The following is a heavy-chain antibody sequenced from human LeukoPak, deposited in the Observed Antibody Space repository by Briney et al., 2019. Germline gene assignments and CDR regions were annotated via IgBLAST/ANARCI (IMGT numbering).Heavy chain of an antibody. V-gene: IGHV4-38-2*02. CDR2: IYHSGST. CDR3: ARDFLAAGR. D-gene: IGHD6-13*01. J-gene: IGHJ4*02. Sequence: SDTLSLTCTVSGYSISSGYYWGWIRQPPGKGLEWIGSIYHSGSTYYNPSLKSRVTISVDTSKNQFSLKLSSVTAADTAVYYCARDFLAAGRWGQGTLVTVSS. CDR1: GYSISSGYY.